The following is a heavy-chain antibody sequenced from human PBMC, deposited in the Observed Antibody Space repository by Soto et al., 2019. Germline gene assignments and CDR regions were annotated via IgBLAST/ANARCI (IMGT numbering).Heavy chain of an antibody. CDR3: ARGDTAMVYLDY. V-gene: IGHV4-59*01. J-gene: IGHJ4*02. D-gene: IGHD5-18*01. CDR2: IYYSGST. Sequence: SETLSLTCTVSGGSISSYYWSWIRQPPGKGLEWIGYIYYSGSTNYNPSLKSRVTISVDTSKNQFSLKLSSVTAADTAVYYFARGDTAMVYLDYWGQGTLVTVYS. CDR1: GGSISSYY.